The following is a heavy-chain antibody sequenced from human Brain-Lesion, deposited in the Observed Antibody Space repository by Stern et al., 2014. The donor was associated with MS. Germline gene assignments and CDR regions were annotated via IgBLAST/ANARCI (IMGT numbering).Heavy chain of an antibody. J-gene: IGHJ4*02. D-gene: IGHD5-18*01. V-gene: IGHV4-39*01. CDR2: VYYSGNT. CDR3: ARHQLGYGYAYLRY. Sequence: QLQLQESGPGLVKPSDTLSLTCSVSGDSLSSSTFYWGWIRQPPGKGPEWIGSVYYSGNTYYHPSLKRRVPISLDTAKNQLPLRLTSVTAADTAVYYCARHQLGYGYAYLRYWGQGTLVTVSS. CDR1: GDSLSSSTFY.